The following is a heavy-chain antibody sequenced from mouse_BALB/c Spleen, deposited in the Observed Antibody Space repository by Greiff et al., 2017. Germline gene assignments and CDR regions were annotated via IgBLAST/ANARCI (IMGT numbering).Heavy chain of an antibody. Sequence: VQLQESGPGLVAPSQSLSITCTVSGFSLTGYGVNWVRQPPGKGLEWLGMIWGDGSTDYNSALKSRLSISKDNSKSQVFLKMNSLQTDDTARYYCAREGYGSYYAMDDWGQGTSVTVAS. J-gene: IGHJ4*01. CDR2: IWGDGST. D-gene: IGHD1-1*01. V-gene: IGHV2-6-7*01. CDR1: GFSLTGYG. CDR3: AREGYGSYYAMDD.